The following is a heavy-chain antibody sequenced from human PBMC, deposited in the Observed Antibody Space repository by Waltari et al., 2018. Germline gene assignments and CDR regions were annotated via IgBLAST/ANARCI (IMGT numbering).Heavy chain of an antibody. V-gene: IGHV4-39*01. CDR2: IHYSGGT. J-gene: IGHJ6*03. CDR1: GGSIRSSIYY. D-gene: IGHD3-10*01. CDR3: ARHSGSYMIGYYYMDV. Sequence: QLQLQESGPGLVKPSATLSLTCTVSGGSIRSSIYYWGWLRQPPGKGLAWIGSIHYSGGTYHNPSLRSRVTISVDTSKNQFSLKLSSVTAADTAVYYCARHSGSYMIGYYYMDVWGKGTTVTVSS.